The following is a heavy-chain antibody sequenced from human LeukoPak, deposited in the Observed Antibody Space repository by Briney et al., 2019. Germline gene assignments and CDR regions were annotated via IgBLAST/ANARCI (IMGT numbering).Heavy chain of an antibody. CDR3: ARDARQQWLVYYFDY. CDR2: IYTSGST. D-gene: IGHD6-19*01. J-gene: IGHJ4*02. Sequence: SETLSLTCTVSRDSINDYYWSWIRQPAGKGLEWIGRIYTSGSTNYNPSLKSRVTMSVDTSKNQFSLKLSSVTAADTAVYYCARDARQQWLVYYFDYWGQGTLVTVSS. V-gene: IGHV4-4*07. CDR1: RDSINDYY.